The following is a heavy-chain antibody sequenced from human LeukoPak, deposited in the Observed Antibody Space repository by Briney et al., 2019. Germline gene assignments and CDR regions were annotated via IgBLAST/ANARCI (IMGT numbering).Heavy chain of an antibody. CDR1: GYTFTSYG. CDR2: ISAYNGNT. J-gene: IGHJ4*02. D-gene: IGHD2-15*01. CDR3: ARDSCSGGSCYVDY. Sequence: SVKVSCKASGYTFTSYGISWVRQAPGQGLEWMGWISAYNGNTDYAQKFQGRVTMTTDTSTSTAYMELRSLRSDDTAMYYCARDSCSGGSCYVDYWGQGNLVSVSS. V-gene: IGHV1-18*01.